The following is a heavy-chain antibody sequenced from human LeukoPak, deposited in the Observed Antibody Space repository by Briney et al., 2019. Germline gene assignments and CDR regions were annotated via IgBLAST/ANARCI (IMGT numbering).Heavy chain of an antibody. CDR3: AADPWVVTRSGAFDI. D-gene: IGHD4-23*01. Sequence: ASVKVSCKASGYTFTSYGISWVRQAPGQGLEWMGWISAYNGNTNYAQRFQGRVTMTTDMSTSTAYMELSSLSSEDTAVYYCAADPWVVTRSGAFDIWGQGTMVTVSS. CDR2: ISAYNGNT. J-gene: IGHJ3*02. CDR1: GYTFTSYG. V-gene: IGHV1-18*01.